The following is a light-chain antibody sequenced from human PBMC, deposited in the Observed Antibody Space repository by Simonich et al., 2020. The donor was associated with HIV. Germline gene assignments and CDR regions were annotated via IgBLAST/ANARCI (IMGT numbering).Light chain of an antibody. CDR2: GAS. Sequence: EIVMTQSPATLSVSPGERATLSCRASQSVGSNLAWYQPKPGQAPRRLIYGASPRATGIPARFSGSGSGTEFTLTISSLQSEDFAVYYCQQYNNWPPLTFGGGTKVEIK. V-gene: IGKV3-15*01. CDR3: QQYNNWPPLT. CDR1: QSVGSN. J-gene: IGKJ4*01.